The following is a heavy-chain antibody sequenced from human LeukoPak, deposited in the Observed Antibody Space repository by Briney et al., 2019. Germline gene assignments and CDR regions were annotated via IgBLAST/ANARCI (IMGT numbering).Heavy chain of an antibody. V-gene: IGHV4-59*08. Sequence: SETLSLTCTVSGGSIISYYWSWIRQPPGKGLEWIGYIYYNGRTTYHPSLTRRVTISVDTSNNQFSLNLSSVSAADTAVYYCARHGETPAINDLLDIWAKGKMVPFFS. J-gene: IGHJ3*02. D-gene: IGHD3-10*01. CDR3: ARHGETPAINDLLDI. CDR2: IYYNGRT. CDR1: GGSIISYY.